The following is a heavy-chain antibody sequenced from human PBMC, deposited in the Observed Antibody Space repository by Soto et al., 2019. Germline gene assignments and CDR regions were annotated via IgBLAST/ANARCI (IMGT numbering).Heavy chain of an antibody. V-gene: IGHV3-48*02. Sequence: GGSLRLSCAASGFILSAYSMNWVRQAPGKGLEWVSYIGTDGGTITYADSVRGRFTISRDNAKNSLDLQMNSLRDEDTAVYYCARDRAYAFDYWGQGTLVTVSS. CDR3: ARDRAYAFDY. J-gene: IGHJ4*02. D-gene: IGHD4-17*01. CDR1: GFILSAYS. CDR2: IGTDGGTI.